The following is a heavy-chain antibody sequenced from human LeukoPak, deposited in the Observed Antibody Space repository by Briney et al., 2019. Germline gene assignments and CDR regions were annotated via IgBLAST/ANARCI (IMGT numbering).Heavy chain of an antibody. Sequence: PGGSLRLSCTASGFTFRTYDMHWVRQPTGKGLEWVSSIGTAGDTYYQSSVKGRFIISRENAKNSLYLQMNSLRAGDTAVYYCARGSRGYYDSSNWFDPWGQGTLVTVSS. CDR3: ARGSRGYYDSSNWFDP. CDR1: GFTFRTYD. J-gene: IGHJ5*02. V-gene: IGHV3-13*01. CDR2: IGTAGDT. D-gene: IGHD3-22*01.